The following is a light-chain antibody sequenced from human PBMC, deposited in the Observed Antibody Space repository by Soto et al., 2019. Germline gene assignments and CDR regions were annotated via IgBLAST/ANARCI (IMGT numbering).Light chain of an antibody. Sequence: DIQMTQSPSTLSASVGDTATITCRASESISSWLAWYQEKPGKAPKLLIYDASSLESGVPSRFSGSGSGTEFTLTISSLQPDDFATYYCQQYNSYSHGTFGQGTKVDIK. J-gene: IGKJ1*01. CDR3: QQYNSYSHGT. V-gene: IGKV1-5*01. CDR2: DAS. CDR1: ESISSW.